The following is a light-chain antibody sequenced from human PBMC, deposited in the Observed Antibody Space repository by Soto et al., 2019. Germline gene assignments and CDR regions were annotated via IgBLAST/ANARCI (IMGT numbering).Light chain of an antibody. V-gene: IGKV3-20*01. CDR2: DAS. CDR3: QQYGKSPWT. J-gene: IGKJ1*01. Sequence: EIELTQSPGTLSLSPGERATLSCRASQSVSGSQLAWYQHRPGQAPTLLIFDASRRATGIPDRFSGSGTGTDFTLTISRLEPEDFAVYYRQQYGKSPWTFGQGTRV. CDR1: QSVSGSQ.